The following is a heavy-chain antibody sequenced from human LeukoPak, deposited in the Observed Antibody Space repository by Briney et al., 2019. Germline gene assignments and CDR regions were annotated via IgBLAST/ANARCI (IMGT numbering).Heavy chain of an antibody. CDR2: MNPNSGST. CDR1: GYTFTSYD. CDR3: ARAPQLVLILSDGY. V-gene: IGHV1-8*01. Sequence: VASVKVSCKASGYTFTSYDINWGRQATGQGLEWMGWMNPNSGSTGYAQKFQGRVTMTRNTSISTAYMELSSLRSEDTAVYYCARAPQLVLILSDGYWGQGTLVTASS. J-gene: IGHJ4*02. D-gene: IGHD1-1*01.